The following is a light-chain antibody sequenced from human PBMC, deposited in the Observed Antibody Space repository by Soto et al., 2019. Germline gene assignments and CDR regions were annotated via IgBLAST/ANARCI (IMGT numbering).Light chain of an antibody. J-gene: IGLJ1*01. V-gene: IGLV2-14*01. Sequence: QPVLNQPASVSGSPRQAITISCTRTSSEFGGYNYVSWYQQHPGKAPKLMIYDVSNRPSGVSNRFSGSKSGNTASLTISGLQAEDEADYYCSSYTSSSTLVVFGTGTKVTVL. CDR2: DVS. CDR1: SSEFGGYNY. CDR3: SSYTSSSTLVV.